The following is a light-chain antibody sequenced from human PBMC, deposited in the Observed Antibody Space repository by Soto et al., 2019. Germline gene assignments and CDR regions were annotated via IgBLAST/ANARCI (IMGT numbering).Light chain of an antibody. CDR2: DAS. CDR3: QKYGNSPRS. CDR1: QSVTRNS. V-gene: IGKV3-20*01. Sequence: EIVLTQSPGTLSFSPGERATLSCRPSQSVTRNSVAWYQQRPGQPPRLLIYDASTRATGIPDRFSGSGSGTDFTLTISRLEPEDFAVYYCQKYGNSPRSFGGGTKVDIK. J-gene: IGKJ4*01.